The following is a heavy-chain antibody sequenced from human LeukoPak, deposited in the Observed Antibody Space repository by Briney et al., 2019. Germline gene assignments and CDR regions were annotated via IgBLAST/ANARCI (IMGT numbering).Heavy chain of an antibody. CDR1: GFTFSNAW. V-gene: IGHV3-53*01. J-gene: IGHJ3*02. CDR3: ARGLFLSGYLDAFDI. CDR2: IYSDGRT. Sequence: GGSLRLSCAASGFTFSNAWMSWVRQAPGKGLEWVSLIYSDGRTYYADSVKGRCTISRDNSKNTLYLQMNSLRVEDTAVYYCARGLFLSGYLDAFDIWGQGTVVTVSS. D-gene: IGHD3-22*01.